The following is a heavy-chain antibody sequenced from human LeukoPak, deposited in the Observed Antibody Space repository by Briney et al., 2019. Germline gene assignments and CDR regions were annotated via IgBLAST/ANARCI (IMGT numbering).Heavy chain of an antibody. Sequence: GGSLRLSCAASGFTFSSYGMHWVRQAPGKGLEWVACIRHDGSNKYYADSVKGRFTISRDNSKNTLYLQMNSLRAEDTAVYYCAKDDVGCCSSTSCRAYFDYWGQGTQVTVSS. CDR3: AKDDVGCCSSTSCRAYFDY. J-gene: IGHJ4*02. CDR1: GFTFSSYG. CDR2: IRHDGSNK. V-gene: IGHV3-30*02. D-gene: IGHD2-2*01.